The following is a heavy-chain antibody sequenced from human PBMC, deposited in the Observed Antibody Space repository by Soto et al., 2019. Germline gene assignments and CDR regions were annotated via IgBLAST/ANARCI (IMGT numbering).Heavy chain of an antibody. J-gene: IGHJ4*02. V-gene: IGHV3-23*01. CDR1: GFTFSSYA. CDR3: AKKDCTGGSCYRPFDS. Sequence: VGSLRLSCAASGFTFSSYAMSWVRQAPGKGLEWVSSISASGGSTYYTDSVKGRFTISRDNSKNTLYLQMNSLRAEDTAVYYCAKKDCTGGSCYRPFDSWGQGTLVTVSS. CDR2: ISASGGST. D-gene: IGHD2-15*01.